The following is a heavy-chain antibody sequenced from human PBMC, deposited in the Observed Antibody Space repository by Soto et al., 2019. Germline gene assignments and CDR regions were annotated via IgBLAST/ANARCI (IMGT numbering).Heavy chain of an antibody. CDR3: ARKWLRFDWGYNWFDP. J-gene: IGHJ5*02. CDR1: GGSFSGYY. CDR2: INHSGST. Sequence: QVQLQQWGAGLLKPSETLSLTCAVYGGSFSGYYWSWIRQPPGKGLEWNVEINHSGSTNYNPSLKSRVTQSVDTSKNQFSLKLSSVTAADTAVYYCARKWLRFDWGYNWFDPWGQGTLVTVSS. D-gene: IGHD5-12*01. V-gene: IGHV4-34*01.